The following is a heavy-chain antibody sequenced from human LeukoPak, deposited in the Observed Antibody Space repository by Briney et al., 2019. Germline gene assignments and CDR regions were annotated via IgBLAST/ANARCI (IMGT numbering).Heavy chain of an antibody. V-gene: IGHV4-30-4*01. J-gene: IGHJ4*02. Sequence: PSQTLPLTCTVSGDSVSSGDYYWSWIRQPPGKGLEWIGYIYHSGSTFYNPSLKSRVTISIDTSKNQFSLKLSSVTAADTAVYYCSRGAGLSDYWGQGTLVTVSS. D-gene: IGHD6-19*01. CDR2: IYHSGST. CDR3: SRGAGLSDY. CDR1: GDSVSSGDYY.